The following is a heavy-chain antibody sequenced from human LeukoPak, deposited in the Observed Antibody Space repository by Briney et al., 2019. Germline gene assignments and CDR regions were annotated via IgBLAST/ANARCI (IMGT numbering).Heavy chain of an antibody. CDR2: ISWNSGSI. V-gene: IGHV3-9*01. J-gene: IGHJ4*02. Sequence: GGSLRLSCAASGFTFDDYAMHWVRQAPGKGLEWVSGISWNSGSIGYADSVKGRFTISRDNAKNSLYLQMNSLRAEDTALYYCAKDIGYSSGWYFDYWGQGTLVTISS. D-gene: IGHD6-19*01. CDR3: AKDIGYSSGWYFDY. CDR1: GFTFDDYA.